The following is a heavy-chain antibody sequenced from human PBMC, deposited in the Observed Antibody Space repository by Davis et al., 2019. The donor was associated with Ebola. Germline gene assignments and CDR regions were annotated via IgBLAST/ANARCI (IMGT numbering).Heavy chain of an antibody. CDR1: GFTFSSYS. V-gene: IGHV3-21*01. D-gene: IGHD5-24*01. CDR2: ISSSSSYI. Sequence: GGSLRLSCAASGFTFSSYSMNWVRQAPGKGLEWVSSISSSSSYIYYADSVKGRFTISRDNAKNSLYLQMNSLRAEDTAVYYCARVFKGRWLQSDYWGQGTLVTVSS. CDR3: ARVFKGRWLQSDY. J-gene: IGHJ4*02.